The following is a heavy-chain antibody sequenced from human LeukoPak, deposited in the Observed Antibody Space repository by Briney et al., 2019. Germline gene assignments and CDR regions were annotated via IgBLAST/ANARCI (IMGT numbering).Heavy chain of an antibody. V-gene: IGHV4-30-4*08. CDR1: GGSISSGDYY. J-gene: IGHJ4*02. CDR2: IYYSGST. D-gene: IGHD4-17*01. CDR3: ATTITVTTDY. Sequence: SQTLSLTCTVSGGSISSGDYYWSWIRQPPGKGLEWIGYIYYSGSTYYNPSLKSRVTISVDTSKNQFFLKLSSVTAADTAAYYCATTITVTTDYWGQGTLVTVSS.